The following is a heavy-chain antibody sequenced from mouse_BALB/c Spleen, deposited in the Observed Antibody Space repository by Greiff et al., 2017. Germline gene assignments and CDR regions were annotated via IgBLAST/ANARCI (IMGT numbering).Heavy chain of an antibody. Sequence: EVQVVESGGGLVKPGGSLKLSCAASGFTFSSYAMSWVRQTPEKRLEWVASISSGGSTYYPDSVKGRFTISRDNARNILYLQMSSLRSEDTAMYYCARGDYGNYGAYWGQGTLVTVSA. CDR3: ARGDYGNYGAY. D-gene: IGHD2-1*01. CDR2: ISSGGST. CDR1: GFTFSSYA. J-gene: IGHJ3*01. V-gene: IGHV5-6-5*01.